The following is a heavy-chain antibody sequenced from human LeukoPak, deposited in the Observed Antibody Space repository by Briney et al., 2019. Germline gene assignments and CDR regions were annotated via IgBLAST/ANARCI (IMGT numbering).Heavy chain of an antibody. V-gene: IGHV1-2*02. J-gene: IGHJ4*02. CDR3: ARGYSYEEVYFDY. CDR2: INPNSGGT. Sequence: GAAVKVSCKASGYTFTGYYMHWVRQAPGQGLEWMGWINPNSGGTNYAQKFQGRVTVTRDTSISTAYMELSRLRSDDTAVYYCARGYSYEEVYFDYWGQGTLVTVSS. CDR1: GYTFTGYY. D-gene: IGHD5-18*01.